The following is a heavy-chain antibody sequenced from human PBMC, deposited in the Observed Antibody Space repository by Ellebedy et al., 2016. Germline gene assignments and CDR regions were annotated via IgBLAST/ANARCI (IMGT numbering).Heavy chain of an antibody. CDR2: INHSGST. CDR3: ARGRGRVTMVRGANYYYYGMDV. J-gene: IGHJ6*02. V-gene: IGHV4-34*01. Sequence: SETLSPTCAVYGGSFSGYYWSWIRQPPGKGLEWIGEINHSGSTNYNPSLKSRVTISVDTSKNQFSLKLSSVTAADTAVYYCARGRGRVTMVRGANYYYYGMDVWGQGTTVTVSS. CDR1: GGSFSGYY. D-gene: IGHD3-10*01.